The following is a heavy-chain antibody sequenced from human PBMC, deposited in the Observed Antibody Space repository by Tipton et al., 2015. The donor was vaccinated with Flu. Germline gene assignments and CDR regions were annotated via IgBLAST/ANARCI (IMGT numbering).Heavy chain of an antibody. V-gene: IGHV4-4*07. CDR2: IYTSGST. CDR3: ARSGDYDFWNLSNWFDP. CDR1: GGSISSYY. D-gene: IGHD3-3*01. Sequence: GLVKPSETLSLTCTVSGGSISSYYWSWIRQPAGKGLEWIGRIYTSGSTNYNPSLKSRVTMSVDTSKNQFSLKLSSVTAADTAVYYCARSGDYDFWNLSNWFDPWGQGTLVTVSS. J-gene: IGHJ5*02.